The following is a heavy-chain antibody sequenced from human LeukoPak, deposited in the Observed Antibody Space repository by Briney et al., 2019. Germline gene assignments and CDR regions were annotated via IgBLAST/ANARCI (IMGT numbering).Heavy chain of an antibody. Sequence: GGSLRLSCAASGFTFNNAWMSWVRQAPGKGLEWVGRIKSKTDGGTTDYAAPVKGRFTISRDDSKSIAYLQMNSLKTEDTAVYYCTKHPRGPTVWGLGTASDGASDIWGQGTMVTVSS. CDR1: GFTFNNAW. V-gene: IGHV3-15*01. CDR2: IKSKTDGGTT. D-gene: IGHD5-18*01. CDR3: TKHPRGPTVWGLGTASDGASDI. J-gene: IGHJ3*02.